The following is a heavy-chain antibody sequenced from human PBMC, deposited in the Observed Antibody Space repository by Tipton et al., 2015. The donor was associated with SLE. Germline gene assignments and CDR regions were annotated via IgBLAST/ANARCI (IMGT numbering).Heavy chain of an antibody. D-gene: IGHD3-9*01. CDR1: GFTFSGYT. CDR2: IKQDGSEK. J-gene: IGHJ4*01. V-gene: IGHV3-7*03. CDR3: AKVRLVGTTGYCFDY. Sequence: EASGFTFSGYTMSWVRQAPGKGLEWVANIKQDGSEKYYVDSVKGRFTISRDNAKNSLYLQMNSLRAEDTAVYYCAKVRLVGTTGYCFDYWGQGTLVTVSS.